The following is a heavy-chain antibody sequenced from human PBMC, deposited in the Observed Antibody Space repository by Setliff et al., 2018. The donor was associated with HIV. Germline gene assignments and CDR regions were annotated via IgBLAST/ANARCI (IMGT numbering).Heavy chain of an antibody. V-gene: IGHV4-4*07. J-gene: IGHJ3*02. CDR1: GGSMSGYY. Sequence: SETLSLTCSVSGGSMSGYYWNWIRQPAGKGLEWIGRIYSSGSTNHNPSLKSRVTMSVDTSKNQFSLSLSSVTAADTAVYFCARLGGEGEDGWELEAFDIWGQGTMVTVSS. CDR2: IYSSGST. CDR3: ARLGGEGEDGWELEAFDI. D-gene: IGHD3-10*01.